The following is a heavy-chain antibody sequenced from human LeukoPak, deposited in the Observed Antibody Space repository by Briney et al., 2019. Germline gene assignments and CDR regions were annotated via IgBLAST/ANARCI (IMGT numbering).Heavy chain of an antibody. V-gene: IGHV4-31*03. D-gene: IGHD5-18*01. CDR1: GGSITSGRYY. Sequence: PSQTLSLTCSVSGGSITSGRYYWTWIRQYPGKGLEWIGYIYYSGSTYYNPSLKSRVTISVDTSKNQFSLKLSSVTAADTAVYYCARTAGRLQLWRGGNFDYWGQGTLVTVSS. CDR2: IYYSGST. J-gene: IGHJ4*02. CDR3: ARTAGRLQLWRGGNFDY.